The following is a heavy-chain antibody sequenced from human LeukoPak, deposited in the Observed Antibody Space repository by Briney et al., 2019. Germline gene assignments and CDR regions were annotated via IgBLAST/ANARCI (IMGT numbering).Heavy chain of an antibody. J-gene: IGHJ4*02. D-gene: IGHD1-1*01. V-gene: IGHV3-66*02. Sequence: GGSLRLSCAASGFTVSNNYMSWVRQAPGKGLEWVSVIYSGGNTYHADSVKGRFTISRDNSKNTLYLQMNSPRGEDTAVYYCARDETGTLDYWGQGTLVTVSS. CDR1: GFTVSNNY. CDR2: IYSGGNT. CDR3: ARDETGTLDY.